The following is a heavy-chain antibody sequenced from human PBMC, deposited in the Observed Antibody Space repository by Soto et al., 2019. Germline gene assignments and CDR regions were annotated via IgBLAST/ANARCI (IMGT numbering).Heavy chain of an antibody. CDR1: GFTFSSYW. D-gene: IGHD3-3*01. CDR2: IKQDGSEK. Sequence: EVQLVESGGGLVQPGGSLRLSCAASGFTFSSYWMSWVRQAPGKGLEWVANIKQDGSEKYYVDSVKGRFTISRDNAKNSLYLQMNSLRAEDTAVYYCAREEITIFGTPLFTTYYYYGMDVWGQGTTVTVSS. V-gene: IGHV3-7*01. J-gene: IGHJ6*02. CDR3: AREEITIFGTPLFTTYYYYGMDV.